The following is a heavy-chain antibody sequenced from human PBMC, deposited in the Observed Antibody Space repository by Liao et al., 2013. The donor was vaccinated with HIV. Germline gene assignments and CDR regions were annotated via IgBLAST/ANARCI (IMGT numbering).Heavy chain of an antibody. CDR1: GGSISSYY. CDR3: ARGRLTSFDS. J-gene: IGHJ4*02. V-gene: IGHV4-4*07. CDR2: VSTSGGA. Sequence: QVHLQESGPGLVKPSRTLSLTCSVSGGSISSYYWNWVRQPAGKGLEWIGHVSTSGGANSNPSLEARVTISIDSSKNYFSLKMTSVTAADTAVYYCARGRLTSFDSWGQGILVSVSS. D-gene: IGHD1/OR15-1a*01.